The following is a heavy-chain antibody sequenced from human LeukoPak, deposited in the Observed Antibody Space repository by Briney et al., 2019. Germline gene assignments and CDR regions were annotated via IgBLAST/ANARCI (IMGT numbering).Heavy chain of an antibody. D-gene: IGHD3-16*01. CDR2: IWYDGSNK. J-gene: IGHJ4*02. CDR1: GFTFSSYG. V-gene: IGHV3-33*01. CDR3: ARAESPFGDYSFDY. Sequence: PGRSLRLSCAASGFTFSSYGMHWVRQAPDKGLEWVAVIWYDGSNKYYADSVKGRFTISRDNSKNTLYLQMNSLRAEDTAVYYCARAESPFGDYSFDYWGQGTLVTVSS.